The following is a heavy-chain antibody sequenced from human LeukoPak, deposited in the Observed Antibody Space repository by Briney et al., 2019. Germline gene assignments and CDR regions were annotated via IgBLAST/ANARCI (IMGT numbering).Heavy chain of an antibody. D-gene: IGHD6-19*01. V-gene: IGHV1-18*01. Sequence: ASVKVSCKASGYTFTSYGISWVRQAPGQGLEWMGWISAYNGNTNYAQKLQGRVTMTTDTSTSTAYMELRSLRSDDTAVYYRARTSGWFQKENYFDYWGQGTLVTVSS. CDR2: ISAYNGNT. J-gene: IGHJ4*02. CDR1: GYTFTSYG. CDR3: ARTSGWFQKENYFDY.